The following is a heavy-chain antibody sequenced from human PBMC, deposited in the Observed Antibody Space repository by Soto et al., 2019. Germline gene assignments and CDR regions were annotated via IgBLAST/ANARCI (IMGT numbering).Heavy chain of an antibody. CDR1: GFTFSSYA. J-gene: IGHJ5*02. D-gene: IGHD6-13*01. CDR2: ISGSGGST. Sequence: GGSLRLSCAASGFTFSSYAMSWVRQAPGKGLEWVSAISGSGGSTYYADSVKGRFTISRDNSKNTLYLQMNSLRAEDTAVYYCAKDLTDGYSSSWFSISNWFDPWGQGTLVTVSS. V-gene: IGHV3-23*01. CDR3: AKDLTDGYSSSWFSISNWFDP.